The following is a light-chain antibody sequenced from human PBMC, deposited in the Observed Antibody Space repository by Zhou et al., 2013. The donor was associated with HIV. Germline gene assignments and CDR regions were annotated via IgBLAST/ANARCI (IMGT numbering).Light chain of an antibody. Sequence: DIQMTQSPSTLSASVGDRVTITCRASQSISTWLAWFQLKPGEAPNLLIYKASTLESGVPSRFSGSGSGTEFTLTISSLQPDDYATYYCQQYYTYPSITFGQGTRLEIK. CDR1: QSISTW. J-gene: IGKJ5*01. V-gene: IGKV1-5*03. CDR2: KAS. CDR3: QQYYTYPSIT.